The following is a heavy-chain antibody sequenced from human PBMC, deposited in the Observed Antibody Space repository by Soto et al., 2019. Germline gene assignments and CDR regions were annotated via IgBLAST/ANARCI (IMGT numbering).Heavy chain of an antibody. CDR1: GGSISSGGYS. CDR2: IYHSGST. D-gene: IGHD2-15*01. CDR3: ARGYCSGGSCFDY. J-gene: IGHJ4*02. Sequence: SETLSLTCAVSGGSISSGGYSWSWIRQPPGKGLEWIGYIYHSGSTYYNPSLKSRVTISVDRSKNQFSLKLSSVTAADTAVYYCARGYCSGGSCFDYWGQGTLVTVSS. V-gene: IGHV4-30-2*02.